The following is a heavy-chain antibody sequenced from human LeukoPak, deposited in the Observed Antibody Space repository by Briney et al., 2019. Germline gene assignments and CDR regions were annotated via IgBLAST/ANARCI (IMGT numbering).Heavy chain of an antibody. D-gene: IGHD1-26*01. CDR2: IYTSGST. J-gene: IGHJ4*02. V-gene: IGHV4-4*09. CDR3: ATYSGSTYYFDY. Sequence: SETLSLTCTVSGGSISSYYWSWIRQPPGKGLEWIGYIYTSGSTNYNPSLKSRVTISVDTSKNQFSLKLSSVTAADTAVYYCATYSGSTYYFDYWGQGTLVTVSS. CDR1: GGSISSYY.